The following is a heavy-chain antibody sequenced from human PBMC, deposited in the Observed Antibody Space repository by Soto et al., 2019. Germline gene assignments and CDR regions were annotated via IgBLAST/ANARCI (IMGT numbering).Heavy chain of an antibody. CDR1: GFTFSGSA. V-gene: IGHV3-73*01. CDR2: IRSKANSYAT. D-gene: IGHD5-12*01. J-gene: IGHJ4*02. CDR3: TRLALDGYNW. Sequence: GGSLRLSCAASGFTFSGSAMHWVRQASGKGLEWVGRIRSKANSYATAYAASVKGRFTISRDDSKNTAYLQMNSLKTEDTAVYYCTRLALDGYNWWGQGTLVTVSS.